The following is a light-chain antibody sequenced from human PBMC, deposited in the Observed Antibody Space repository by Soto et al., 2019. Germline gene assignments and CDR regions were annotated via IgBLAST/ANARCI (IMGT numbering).Light chain of an antibody. Sequence: EIVLTQSPGTLSLSPGERATLSCRASQAVSNNFLAWYQQKPGQAPRLLIYGASSRATGVPDRFSGSGAGADFTLTISRLEPEDFAVYYCQQYAGSPLTFGGGTKVDI. CDR1: QAVSNNF. V-gene: IGKV3-20*01. J-gene: IGKJ4*01. CDR3: QQYAGSPLT. CDR2: GAS.